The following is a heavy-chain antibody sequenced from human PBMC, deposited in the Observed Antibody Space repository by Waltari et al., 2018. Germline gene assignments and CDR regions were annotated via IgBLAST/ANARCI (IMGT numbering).Heavy chain of an antibody. V-gene: IGHV3-21*03. D-gene: IGHD3-10*01. J-gene: IGHJ5*02. CDR3: TRDLYGSGGDWFDP. CDR2: IGGGSRSYI. Sequence: ELQLVESGGGLVKPGGSLRLTCAASGFGFSASDIDWVRQAPGKGLEWVSSIGGGSRSYIFYADSVKGRFTISRDNAKNSLYLQMNSLRADDTAVYYCTRDLYGSGGDWFDPWGQGTLVIVSS. CDR1: GFGFSASD.